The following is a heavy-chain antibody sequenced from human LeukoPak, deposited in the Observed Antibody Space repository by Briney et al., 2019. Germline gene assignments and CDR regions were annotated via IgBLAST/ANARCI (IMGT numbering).Heavy chain of an antibody. J-gene: IGHJ5*02. Sequence: SETLSLTCTVSGASISSGSYSWSWIRQPAGKGLEWIGRIYNSGSTNYNPSLKSRVTISVDTSKNQFSLKLSSVTAADTAVYYCAKGAGGFSYYNWFDPWGQGTLVTVSS. CDR2: IYNSGST. CDR3: AKGAGGFSYYNWFDP. D-gene: IGHD5-18*01. V-gene: IGHV4-61*02. CDR1: GASISSGSYS.